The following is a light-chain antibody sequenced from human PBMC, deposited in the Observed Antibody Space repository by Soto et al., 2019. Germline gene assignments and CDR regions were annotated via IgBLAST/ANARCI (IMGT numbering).Light chain of an antibody. Sequence: EIELTQSPGTLSLSPGERATLSCRASQSVSSSYLAWYQQKPGQAPRLLIYGASSRATGIPDRFSGSGSGTDFTLTISRLEPEDFAVSYCQQYGSSSTWTFGQGTKVDIK. V-gene: IGKV3-20*01. CDR2: GAS. CDR1: QSVSSSY. J-gene: IGKJ1*01. CDR3: QQYGSSSTWT.